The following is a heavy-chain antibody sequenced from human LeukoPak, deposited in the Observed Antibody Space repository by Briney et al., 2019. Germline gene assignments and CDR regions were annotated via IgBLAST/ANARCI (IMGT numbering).Heavy chain of an antibody. J-gene: IGHJ4*02. Sequence: GGSLRLSCAASGFSFNNYVMSWVRQAPGKGLEWVSAISGDGARTYYADSVKGRFTISRDNSKNTLDLQMNSLRAEDTAIYYCARTVVVITFRFDSWGQGSLVTVSS. CDR1: GFSFNNYV. V-gene: IGHV3-23*01. D-gene: IGHD2-21*01. CDR2: ISGDGART. CDR3: ARTVVVITFRFDS.